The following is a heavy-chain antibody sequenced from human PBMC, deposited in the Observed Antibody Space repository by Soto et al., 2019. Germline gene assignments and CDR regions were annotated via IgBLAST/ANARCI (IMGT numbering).Heavy chain of an antibody. CDR3: ARVTGYSSGWYYFDY. J-gene: IGHJ4*02. Sequence: ASVKVSCKASGGTFSSYTISWVRQAPGQGLEWMGRIIPILGIANYAQKFQGRVTITADKSTSTAYMELSSLRSEDTAVYYCARVTGYSSGWYYFDYWGQGTLVTVSS. V-gene: IGHV1-69*02. CDR1: GGTFSSYT. CDR2: IIPILGIA. D-gene: IGHD6-19*01.